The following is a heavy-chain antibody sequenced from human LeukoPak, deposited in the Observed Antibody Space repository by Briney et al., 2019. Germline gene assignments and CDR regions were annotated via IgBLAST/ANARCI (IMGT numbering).Heavy chain of an antibody. CDR1: GGTFGSYA. V-gene: IGHV1-69*05. Sequence: SVKVSCKASGGTFGSYAISWVRQAPGQGLEWMGGIIPIFGTANYAQKFQGRVTITTDESTSTAYMELSSLSSEDTAVYYCARSIVVVPAAMRSYYYFDYWGQGTLVTVSS. D-gene: IGHD2-2*01. CDR3: ARSIVVVPAAMRSYYYFDY. J-gene: IGHJ4*02. CDR2: IIPIFGTA.